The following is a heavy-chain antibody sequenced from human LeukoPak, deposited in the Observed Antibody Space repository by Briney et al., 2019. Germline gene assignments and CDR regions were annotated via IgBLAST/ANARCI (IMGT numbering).Heavy chain of an antibody. CDR3: ATPMMTTVTTGAFDI. Sequence: PSETLSLTCTVSGGSISSSSYYWGWIRQPPGKGLEWIGSIYYSGSTCYNPSLKSRVTISVDTSKNQFSLKLSSVTAADTAVYYCATPMMTTVTTGAFDIWGQGSMVTVSS. J-gene: IGHJ3*02. CDR1: GGSISSSSYY. V-gene: IGHV4-39*01. D-gene: IGHD4-17*01. CDR2: IYYSGST.